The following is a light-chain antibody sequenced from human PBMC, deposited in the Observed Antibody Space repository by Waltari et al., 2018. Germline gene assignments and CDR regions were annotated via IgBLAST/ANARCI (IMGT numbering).Light chain of an antibody. CDR1: GSDVGSFNL. Sequence: QSALTQPASVSGSPGQSITISCTGTGSDVGSFNLVSWYQLLPGKAPKLLISEVNKRPSGVSNRFCGSKSGITAYLTISGLQAGDEADYYCCSYAGSTTYVLFGGGTKLTVL. J-gene: IGLJ2*01. V-gene: IGLV2-23*02. CDR2: EVN. CDR3: CSYAGSTTYVL.